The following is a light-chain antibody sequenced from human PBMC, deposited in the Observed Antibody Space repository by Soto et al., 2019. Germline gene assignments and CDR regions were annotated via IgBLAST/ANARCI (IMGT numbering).Light chain of an antibody. V-gene: IGLV2-14*01. J-gene: IGLJ1*01. CDR2: DVS. CDR3: SSYTSSSTSLYV. Sequence: QSALTQPASVSGSPGQSITISCTGTSSDVGGYNYVSWYQQHPGKAPKLMIYDVSNRPSGVSSRFSGSKSGNTASLTISGLQAEDEADYYCSSYTSSSTSLYVFGTGTKLTVL. CDR1: SSDVGGYNY.